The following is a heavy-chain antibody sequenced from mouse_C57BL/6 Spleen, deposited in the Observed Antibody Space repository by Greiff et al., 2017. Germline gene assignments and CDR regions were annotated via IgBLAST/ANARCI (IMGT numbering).Heavy chain of an antibody. CDR3: AREVDYDEGEYYYAMDY. D-gene: IGHD2-4*01. V-gene: IGHV1-4*01. J-gene: IGHJ4*01. Sequence: QVQLQQSGAELARPGASVKMSCKASGYTFTSYTMHWVKQRPGQGLEWIGYINPSSGYTKYNQKFKDKATLTADKSSSTAYMQLSSLTSEDSAVYYCAREVDYDEGEYYYAMDYWGQGTSVTVSS. CDR1: GYTFTSYT. CDR2: INPSSGYT.